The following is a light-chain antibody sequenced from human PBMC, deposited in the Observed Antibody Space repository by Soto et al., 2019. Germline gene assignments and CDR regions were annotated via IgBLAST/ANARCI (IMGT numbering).Light chain of an antibody. V-gene: IGKV3-15*01. J-gene: IGKJ4*01. CDR2: GAS. CDR1: QSVSSN. CDR3: HQYNDWPPLT. Sequence: EIVMTQSPATLSVSPGERATLSCRASQSVSSNLAWYQQKPGQAPRLLIYGASTRATGISARFCGSGSVTEFTLTISSLQSEDFAIYYCHQYNDWPPLTFGGGTKVEIK.